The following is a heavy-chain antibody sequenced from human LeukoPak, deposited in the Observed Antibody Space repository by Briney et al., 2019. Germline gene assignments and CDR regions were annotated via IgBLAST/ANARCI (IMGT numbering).Heavy chain of an antibody. J-gene: IGHJ4*02. Sequence: GGSLRLSCAASGFTVSSNYMSWVRQAPGKGLEWVSVIYSGGSTYYADSVKGRFTISRDNAKNSLYLQMNSLRAEDTALYYCAKGNYFDSRFDYFDYWGQGTLVTVSS. CDR1: GFTVSSNY. CDR3: AKGNYFDSRFDYFDY. D-gene: IGHD3-22*01. V-gene: IGHV3-53*05. CDR2: IYSGGST.